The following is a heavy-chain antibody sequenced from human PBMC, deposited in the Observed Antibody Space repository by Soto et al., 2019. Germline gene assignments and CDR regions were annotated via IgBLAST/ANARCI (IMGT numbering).Heavy chain of an antibody. Sequence: ASVKVSCKASGYTFTSYGISWARQAPGQGLEWMGWISAYNGNTNYAQKLQGRVTMTTDTSTSTAYMELRSLRSDDTAVYYCAKYSSGWYGTHAFDIWGQGTMVTVSS. J-gene: IGHJ3*02. V-gene: IGHV1-18*01. CDR1: GYTFTSYG. D-gene: IGHD6-19*01. CDR3: AKYSSGWYGTHAFDI. CDR2: ISAYNGNT.